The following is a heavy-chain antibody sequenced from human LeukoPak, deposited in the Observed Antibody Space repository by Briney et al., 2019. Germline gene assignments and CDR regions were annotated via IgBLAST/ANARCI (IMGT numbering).Heavy chain of an antibody. V-gene: IGHV1-2*02. Sequence: ASVKVSCKASGYTFTGYYMHWVRQAPGQGLEWMGWINPNSGGTNYAQKFQGRVTMTTDTSTSTAYMELRSLRSDDTAVYYCARVGHCSSTSCYLSYYYYYYMDVWGKGTTVTISS. D-gene: IGHD2-2*01. CDR1: GYTFTGYY. CDR3: ARVGHCSSTSCYLSYYYYYYMDV. J-gene: IGHJ6*03. CDR2: INPNSGGT.